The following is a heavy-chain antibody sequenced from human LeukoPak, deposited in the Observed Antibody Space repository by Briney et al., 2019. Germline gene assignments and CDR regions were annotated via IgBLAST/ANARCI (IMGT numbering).Heavy chain of an antibody. CDR3: ARDTGYNTFDY. CDR2: IKEDGSDK. J-gene: IGHJ4*02. Sequence: GGSLRLSCAASGFTFSRYWMSWVRQAPGKGLGWVANIKEDGSDKYYVDSVKGRFTISRDNAKNSLFLQMNSLRAEDTAVYYCARDTGYNTFDYWGQGTLVTVSS. V-gene: IGHV3-7*05. D-gene: IGHD5-24*01. CDR1: GFTFSRYW.